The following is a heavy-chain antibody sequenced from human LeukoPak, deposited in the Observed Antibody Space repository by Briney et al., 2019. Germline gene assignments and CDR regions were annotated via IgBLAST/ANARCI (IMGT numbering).Heavy chain of an antibody. CDR1: GGSMSSYF. CDR2: IYYSGST. V-gene: IGHV4-59*01. Sequence: SETLSLTCTVSGGSMSSYFWSWIRQPPGKGLEWIGYIYYSGSTNKNPSLKSRVTMSVESTNNQFSLKLNSVTAADTAVYFCVRVGVVVAATRWTTPRRSYYFDYWGQGTLVTVSS. J-gene: IGHJ4*02. CDR3: VRVGVVVAATRWTTPRRSYYFDY. D-gene: IGHD2-15*01.